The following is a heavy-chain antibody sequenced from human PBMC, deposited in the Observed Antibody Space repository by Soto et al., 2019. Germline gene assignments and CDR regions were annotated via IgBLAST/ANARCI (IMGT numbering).Heavy chain of an antibody. CDR1: GGSISSGSYY. J-gene: IGHJ6*02. V-gene: IGHV4-31*03. CDR2: GYYSGST. D-gene: IGHD3-10*01. CDR3: ATRTDYYYGSGSLGGMDV. Sequence: QVQLQESGPGLVKPSQTLSLTCTVSGGSISSGSYYWSWIRQLPGKGLEWLGYGYYSGSTYYNPSLKSRVTISVDTSKNLFSLKLNSVTAADTAVYYGATRTDYYYGSGSLGGMDVWGQGTTVTVSS.